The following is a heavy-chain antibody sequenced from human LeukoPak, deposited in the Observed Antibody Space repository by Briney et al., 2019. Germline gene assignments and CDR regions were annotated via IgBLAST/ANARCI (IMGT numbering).Heavy chain of an antibody. CDR3: EGLVRGADYYYMDV. CDR2: IYYSGST. V-gene: IGHV4-39*07. J-gene: IGHJ6*03. Sequence: PSETLSLTCTVSGGSISSSSYYWGWIRQPPGKGLEWIGSIYYSGSTYYNPSLKSRVTISVDTSKNQFSLKLSSVTAADTAVYYCEGLVRGADYYYMDVWGKGTTVTVSS. D-gene: IGHD3-10*01. CDR1: GGSISSSSYY.